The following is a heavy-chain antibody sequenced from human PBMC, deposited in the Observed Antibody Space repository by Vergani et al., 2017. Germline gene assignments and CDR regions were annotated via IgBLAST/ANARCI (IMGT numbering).Heavy chain of an antibody. V-gene: IGHV1-2*04. J-gene: IGHJ6*03. Sequence: QVQLVQSGAEVKKPGASVKVSCKASGYTFTGYYMHWVRQAPGQGLEWMGWINPNSGGTNYAQKFQGWVTMTRDTSISTAYMELSRLRSDDTAVCYCARAQSVAEVRGVNQYYYYYMDVWGKGTTVTVSS. CDR3: ARAQSVAEVRGVNQYYYYYMDV. D-gene: IGHD3-10*01. CDR1: GYTFTGYY. CDR2: INPNSGGT.